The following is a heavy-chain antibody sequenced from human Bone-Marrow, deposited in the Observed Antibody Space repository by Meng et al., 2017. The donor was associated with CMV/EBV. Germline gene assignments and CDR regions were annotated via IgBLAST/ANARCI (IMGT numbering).Heavy chain of an antibody. Sequence: SETLSLTCAISGDSVSSNSAAWNWIRQSPSRGLEWLGRTYYRSKWYNDYAVSVKSRITINPDTSKNQFSLQLNSVTPEDTAVYYCARGPRGGYCSSTSCYSFDYWDQGTLVTVSS. V-gene: IGHV6-1*01. CDR2: TYYRSKWYN. D-gene: IGHD2-2*02. CDR3: ARGPRGGYCSSTSCYSFDY. J-gene: IGHJ4*02. CDR1: GDSVSSNSAA.